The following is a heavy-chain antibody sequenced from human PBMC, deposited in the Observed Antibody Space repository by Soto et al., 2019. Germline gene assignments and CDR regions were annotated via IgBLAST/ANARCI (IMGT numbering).Heavy chain of an antibody. CDR1: GYRFTNYW. CDR3: ARTAAAGKYYNGMDV. V-gene: IGHV5-51*01. J-gene: IGHJ6*02. CDR2: IYPGDSDT. Sequence: PGESLKISCKGSGYRFTNYWIGWVRQMPGKSLKWMGIIYPGDSDTRYSPSFQGQVTISADKSFNTAYLQWSSLKASDTAMYYCARTAAAGKYYNGMDVWGQGTTVTVSS. D-gene: IGHD6-13*01.